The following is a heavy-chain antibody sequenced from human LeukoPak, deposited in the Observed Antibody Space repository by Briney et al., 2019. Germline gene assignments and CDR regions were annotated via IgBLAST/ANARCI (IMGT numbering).Heavy chain of an antibody. CDR3: ARRRPFGELLLGIDY. J-gene: IGHJ4*02. Sequence: GGSLRLSCEASGFTFSSYWMSWVRQAPGKGLEWVANIKQDGSEKYYVDSVKGRFTISRDNAKNSLYLQMNSLRAEDTAVYYCARRRPFGELLLGIDYWGQGTLVTVSS. CDR2: IKQDGSEK. D-gene: IGHD3-10*01. V-gene: IGHV3-7*03. CDR1: GFTFSSYW.